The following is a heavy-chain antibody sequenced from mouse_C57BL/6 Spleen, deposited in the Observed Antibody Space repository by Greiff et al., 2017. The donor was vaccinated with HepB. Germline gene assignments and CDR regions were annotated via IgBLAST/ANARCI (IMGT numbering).Heavy chain of an antibody. CDR1: GYTFTDYY. J-gene: IGHJ3*01. V-gene: IGHV1-26*01. CDR2: INPNNGGT. D-gene: IGHD2-4*01. CDR3: AYYDYDVGFAY. Sequence: EVQLQQSGPELVKPGASVKISCKASGYTFTDYYMNWVKQSHGKSLEWIGDINPNNGGTSYNQKFKGKATLTVDKSSSTAYLELRSLTSEDSAVYYVAYYDYDVGFAYWGQGTLVTVAA.